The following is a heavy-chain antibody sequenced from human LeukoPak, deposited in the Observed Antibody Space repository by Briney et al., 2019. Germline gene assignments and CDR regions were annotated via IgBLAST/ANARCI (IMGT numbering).Heavy chain of an antibody. CDR3: ARGRGYSYGYDYYYYYYMDV. CDR1: GGSISSYY. J-gene: IGHJ6*03. Sequence: PSETLSLTCTVSGGSISSYYWSWIRQPPGKGLEWIGYIYYSGSTNYNPSLKSRVTISVDTSKNQFSLKLSSVTAADTAVYYCARGRGYSYGYDYYYYYYMDVWGKGTTVTVSS. V-gene: IGHV4-59*01. CDR2: IYYSGST. D-gene: IGHD5-18*01.